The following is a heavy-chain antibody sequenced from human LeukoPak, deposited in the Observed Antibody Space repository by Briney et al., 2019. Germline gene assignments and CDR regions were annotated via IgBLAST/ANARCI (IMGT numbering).Heavy chain of an antibody. Sequence: ASETLSLTCTVSGGSIRSSSYYWGWIRQPPGKGLEWIGSFCYTGSTYYNPSPKSRVTISVDTSKNQFSLKLSSVTAADTAVYYCAREVGASTFYYYYMDVWGKGTTVTVSS. J-gene: IGHJ6*03. CDR2: FCYTGST. V-gene: IGHV4-39*07. CDR3: AREVGASTFYYYYMDV. CDR1: GGSIRSSSYY. D-gene: IGHD1-26*01.